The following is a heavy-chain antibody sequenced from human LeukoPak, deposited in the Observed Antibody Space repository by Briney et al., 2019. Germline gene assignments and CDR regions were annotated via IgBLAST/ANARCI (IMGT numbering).Heavy chain of an antibody. V-gene: IGHV3-11*04. CDR3: ARAGIHGRRLPFDY. CDR2: ISSSGSTI. Sequence: PGGSLRLSCAASGFTFSDYYMSWIRQAPGKGLEWVSYISSSGSTIYYADSVKGRFTISRDNAKNTLYPQMNSLRAEDTAVYYCARAGIHGRRLPFDYWGQGTLVTVSS. J-gene: IGHJ4*02. CDR1: GFTFSDYY. D-gene: IGHD4-11*01.